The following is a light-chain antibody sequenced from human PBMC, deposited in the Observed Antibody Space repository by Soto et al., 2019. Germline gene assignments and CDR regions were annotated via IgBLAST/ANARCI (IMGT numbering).Light chain of an antibody. CDR3: QQYGSSPRLT. V-gene: IGKV3-20*01. Sequence: SVFAQAPGTLSFSPGERAPLSCRARQSVSSSYLAWYQQKPGQAPRLLIYGASSRATGIPDRFSGSGSGTDFTLTISRLEPEDFAVYYCQQYGSSPRLTFGGGTKVDIK. J-gene: IGKJ4*01. CDR2: GAS. CDR1: QSVSSSY.